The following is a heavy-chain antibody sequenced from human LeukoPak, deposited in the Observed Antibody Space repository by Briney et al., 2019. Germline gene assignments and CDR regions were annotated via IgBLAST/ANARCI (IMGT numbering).Heavy chain of an antibody. D-gene: IGHD1-1*01. V-gene: IGHV3-23*01. CDR3: APGRYNLVVIED. CDR2: ISSSGDRT. J-gene: IGHJ4*02. Sequence: GGSLRLSCAASGFTFSNNAMNWVRQAPGKGLEWVSGISSSGDRTYYIDSVKGRFTISRDNAKNTVYLQMNSLSAEDKAFYYGAPGRYNLVVIEDWGQGTLVTVSS. CDR1: GFTFSNNA.